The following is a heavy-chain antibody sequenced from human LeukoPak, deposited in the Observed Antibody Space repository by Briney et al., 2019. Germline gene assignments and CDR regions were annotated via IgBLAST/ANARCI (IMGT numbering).Heavy chain of an antibody. Sequence: GGSLRLSCAASGFTFSSYAMHWVRQAPGKGLEWVADISYDGSNKYYADSVKGRFTISRDNSKNTLYLQMNSLRAEDTAVYYCARDPNYYDSSGYGYWGQGTLVTVSS. J-gene: IGHJ4*02. CDR1: GFTFSSYA. CDR2: ISYDGSNK. CDR3: ARDPNYYDSSGYGY. D-gene: IGHD3-22*01. V-gene: IGHV3-30*01.